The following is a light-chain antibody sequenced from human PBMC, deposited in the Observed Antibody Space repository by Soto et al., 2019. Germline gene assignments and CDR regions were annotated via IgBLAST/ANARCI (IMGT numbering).Light chain of an antibody. V-gene: IGKV3-11*01. Sequence: EIVLTQSPATLSLSPGERATLSCRASQSVSSYLAWYQQKPGQAPRLLIYDASNRATGIPARFSGSGSGTDFTLTISSLEPADFAVYYCQQRSNWPAFGQGTRLEI. CDR3: QQRSNWPA. CDR2: DAS. CDR1: QSVSSY. J-gene: IGKJ5*01.